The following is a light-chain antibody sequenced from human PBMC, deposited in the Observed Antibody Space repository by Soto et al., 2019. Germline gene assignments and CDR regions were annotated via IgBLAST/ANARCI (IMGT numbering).Light chain of an antibody. CDR2: DAS. CDR3: QQYNNWPPWT. J-gene: IGKJ1*01. CDR1: QRVSRN. Sequence: DILMTQSPSRLSVSPVQVATLSCRASQRVSRNLAWYQQKPGQPPRLLIYDASTRATGIPARFSGSGSETEFTLTISSLQSEDYAIYYCQQYNNWPPWTFGQGTKVDIK. V-gene: IGKV3-15*01.